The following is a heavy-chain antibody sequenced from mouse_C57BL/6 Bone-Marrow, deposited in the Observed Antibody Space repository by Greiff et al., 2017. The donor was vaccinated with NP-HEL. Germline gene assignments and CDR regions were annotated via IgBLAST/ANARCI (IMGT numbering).Heavy chain of an antibody. CDR3: ARTPRYWYFDV. CDR1: GYSITSGYY. CDR2: ISYDGSN. Sequence: EVKLVESGPGLVKPSQSLSLTCSVTGYSITSGYYWNWIRQFPGNKLEWMGYISYDGSNNYNPSLKNRISITRDTSKNQFFLKLNSVTTEDTATYYCARTPRYWYFDVWGTGTTVTVSS. V-gene: IGHV3-6*01. J-gene: IGHJ1*03.